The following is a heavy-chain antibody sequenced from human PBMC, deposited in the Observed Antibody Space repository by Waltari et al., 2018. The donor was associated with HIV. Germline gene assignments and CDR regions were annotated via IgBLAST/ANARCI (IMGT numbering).Heavy chain of an antibody. CDR2: IYTSGAT. CDR1: GGSISSGSYY. J-gene: IGHJ6*02. D-gene: IGHD6-13*01. V-gene: IGHV4-61*02. Sequence: QVQLQESGPGLVKPSQTLSLTCTVSGGSISSGSYYWSWIRQPAGKGLEWIGRIYTSGATNYTPALKSRVTISVDTSKNQFSLKLSSVTAADTAVYYCARLLPPSRIAAARGSGMDVWGQGTTVTVSS. CDR3: ARLLPPSRIAAARGSGMDV.